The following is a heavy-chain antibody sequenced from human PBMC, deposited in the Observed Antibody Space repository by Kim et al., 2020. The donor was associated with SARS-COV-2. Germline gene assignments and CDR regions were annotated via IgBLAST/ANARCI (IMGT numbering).Heavy chain of an antibody. CDR2: IYYSGST. V-gene: IGHV4-31*03. D-gene: IGHD2-2*01. J-gene: IGHJ4*02. Sequence: SETLSLTCTVSGGSISSGGYYWSWIRQHPGKGLEWIGYIYYSGSTYYNPSLKSRVTISVDTSKNQFSLKLSSVTAADTAVYYCARSLYRKSYYFDYWGQGTLVTVSS. CDR1: GGSISSGGYY. CDR3: ARSLYRKSYYFDY.